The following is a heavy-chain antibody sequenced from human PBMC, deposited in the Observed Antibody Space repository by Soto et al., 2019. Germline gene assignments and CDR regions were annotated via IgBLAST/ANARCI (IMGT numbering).Heavy chain of an antibody. CDR3: ARFHWVTNNWFDP. CDR2: INHSGST. D-gene: IGHD4-17*01. V-gene: IGHV4-34*01. Sequence: SETLSLTCAVYGGSFSGYYWSWIRQPPGKGLEWIGEINHSGSTNYNPSLKSRVTISVDTSKNQFSLKLSSVTAADTAVYYCARFHWVTNNWFDPWGQGTLVTVSS. J-gene: IGHJ5*02. CDR1: GGSFSGYY.